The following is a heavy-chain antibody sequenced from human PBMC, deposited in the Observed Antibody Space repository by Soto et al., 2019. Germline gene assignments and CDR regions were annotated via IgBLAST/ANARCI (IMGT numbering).Heavy chain of an antibody. CDR1: GGTFSSYA. J-gene: IGHJ4*02. V-gene: IGHV1-69*13. Sequence: PVKVSCKASGGTFSSYAISWVRQAPGQGLEWMGGIIPIFGTANYAQKFQGRVTITADESTSAAYMELSSLRSEDTAVYYCARDLEYYDSSGPSHYLDYWGQ. D-gene: IGHD3-22*01. CDR2: IIPIFGTA. CDR3: ARDLEYYDSSGPSHYLDY.